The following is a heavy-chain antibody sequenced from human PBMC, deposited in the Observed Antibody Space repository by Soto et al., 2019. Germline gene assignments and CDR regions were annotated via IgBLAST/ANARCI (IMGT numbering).Heavy chain of an antibody. CDR2: IFAGGST. CDR3: APHCSGPTACYLFDY. CDR1: GFTFSRYG. Sequence: EVELLESGGGLVQPGGSLRLSCAVSGFTFSRYGITWVRQAPGKGLEWGSSIFAGGSTHYADSVKGRFTISRDISESTVFLQMNYLRTEDTAVYYCAPHCSGPTACYLFDYWGQGTLVTVSS. V-gene: IGHV3-23*01. D-gene: IGHD2-15*01. J-gene: IGHJ4*02.